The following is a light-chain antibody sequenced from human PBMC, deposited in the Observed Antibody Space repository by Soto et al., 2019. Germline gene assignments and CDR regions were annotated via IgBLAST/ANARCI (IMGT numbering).Light chain of an antibody. J-gene: IGLJ2*01. V-gene: IGLV1-44*01. Sequence: QSVLTQPPSASGTPGQTVIISCSGSSSNIGSNTVNWYQQLPGTAPKLLIFSNSQRPSGVPDRFSGSRSGTSASLPIPGVQSEDEAHYYCAAWDDGLNALVFGGGTKLTVL. CDR1: SSNIGSNT. CDR3: AAWDDGLNALV. CDR2: SNS.